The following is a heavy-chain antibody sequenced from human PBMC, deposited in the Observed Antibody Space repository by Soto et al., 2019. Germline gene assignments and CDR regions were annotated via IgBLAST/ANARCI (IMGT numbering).Heavy chain of an antibody. CDR2: MNPNSGNT. CDR1: GYTFTSYD. Sequence: ASVKVSCKASGYTFTSYDINWVRQATGQGLEWMGWMNPNSGNTGYAQKFQGRVTMTRNTSISTAYMELSSLRSEDTAVYYCARVYYDFWSGYYSRYYFDYWGQGTLVTVS. V-gene: IGHV1-8*01. CDR3: ARVYYDFWSGYYSRYYFDY. D-gene: IGHD3-3*01. J-gene: IGHJ4*02.